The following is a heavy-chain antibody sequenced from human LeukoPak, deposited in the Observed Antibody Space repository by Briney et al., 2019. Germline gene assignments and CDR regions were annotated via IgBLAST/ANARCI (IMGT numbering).Heavy chain of an antibody. J-gene: IGHJ6*02. CDR2: ISWDGGST. D-gene: IGHD2-15*01. Sequence: GGSLRLSCSASGFTFDDYTMHWVPQAPGRGLEWVSLISWDGGSTSYADSVKGRFTVPRDNSKTHLYLQVKSPRSEDTALYYCAKDNIPGGYCSGGSCYSSYGMDVWGQGTTVTVSS. CDR1: GFTFDDYT. V-gene: IGHV3-43*01. CDR3: AKDNIPGGYCSGGSCYSSYGMDV.